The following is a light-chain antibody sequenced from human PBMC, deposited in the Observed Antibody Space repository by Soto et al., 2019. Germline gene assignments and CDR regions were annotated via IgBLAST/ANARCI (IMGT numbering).Light chain of an antibody. J-gene: IGKJ1*01. CDR2: DAS. V-gene: IGKV3-11*01. CDR1: QSVSSY. Sequence: EIVLTQSPATLSLSPGERATLSCRASQSVSSYLAWYQQKPGQAPRLLIYDASNRATGIPARFSGSGSVTDFTLTLSSLEREDFAVYYCQQRSNWPPLTFGQGTKVEIK. CDR3: QQRSNWPPLT.